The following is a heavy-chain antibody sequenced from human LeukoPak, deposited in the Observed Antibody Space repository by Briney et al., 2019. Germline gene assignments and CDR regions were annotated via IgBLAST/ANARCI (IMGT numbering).Heavy chain of an antibody. J-gene: IGHJ4*02. V-gene: IGHV6-1*01. D-gene: IGHD5-12*01. Sequence: SQTLSLTCAISGDDITSATAAWTWSSPSPSRCLEWLGRTNYKYPSRYDYADSVKSRLIIKADTSQNQFSLQVTSVTREDTAVDYCARDLAGFNAYDYCLDSWRQGILVTVCS. CDR2: TNYKYPSRY. CDR3: ARDLAGFNAYDYCLDS. CDR1: GDDITSATAA.